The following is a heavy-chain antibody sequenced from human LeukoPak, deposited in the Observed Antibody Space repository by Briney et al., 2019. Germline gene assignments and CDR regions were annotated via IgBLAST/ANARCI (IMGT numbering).Heavy chain of an antibody. CDR1: GFTFTNYR. CDR2: INTDGSST. Sequence: GGSLRLSCAASGFTFTNYRMHWVRQAPGKGLVWVSHINTDGSSTNYADSVKGRFTISRDNAKNTLYLQMNSLRAEDTAVYYCARDPGAYFDYWGQGTLVTVSS. CDR3: ARDPGAYFDY. J-gene: IGHJ4*02. D-gene: IGHD3-16*01. V-gene: IGHV3-74*01.